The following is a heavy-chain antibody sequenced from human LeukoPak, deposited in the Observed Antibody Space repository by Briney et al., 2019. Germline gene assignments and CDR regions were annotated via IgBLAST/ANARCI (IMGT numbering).Heavy chain of an antibody. V-gene: IGHV4-4*07. D-gene: IGHD6-13*01. CDR1: GGSISSYY. CDR2: IYTSGST. J-gene: IGHJ3*02. CDR3: ARYSSSWYRGLNAFDI. Sequence: SETLSLTCTVSGGSISSYYWSWIRQPAGKGLEWIGRIYTSGSTNYNPSLKSRVTMSVDTSKNQFSLKLSSVTAADTAVYYCARYSSSWYRGLNAFDIWGQGTMVTVSS.